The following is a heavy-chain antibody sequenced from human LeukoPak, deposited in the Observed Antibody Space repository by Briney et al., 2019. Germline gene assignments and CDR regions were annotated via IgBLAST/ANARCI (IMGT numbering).Heavy chain of an antibody. CDR2: IWYDGSNK. CDR1: GFTFGKYW. V-gene: IGHV3-33*07. CDR3: ARDDYVWGSYRYTIANAFDI. D-gene: IGHD3-16*02. J-gene: IGHJ3*02. Sequence: GGSLRLSCVASGFTFGKYWMSWVRQAPGKGLEWVAVIWYDGSNKYYADSVKGRFTISRDNSKNTLYLQMNSLRAEDTAVYYCARDDYVWGSYRYTIANAFDIWGQETMVTVSS.